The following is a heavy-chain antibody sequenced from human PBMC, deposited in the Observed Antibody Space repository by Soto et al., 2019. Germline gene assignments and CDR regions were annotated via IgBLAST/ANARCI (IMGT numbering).Heavy chain of an antibody. CDR1: GYTFTSYV. V-gene: IGHV1-18*01. CDR3: ARDRGVTIFGVVIRMDV. Sequence: GASVKVSCKASGYTFTSYVISWVRHAPGQGLEWMGGISAYNGNTNYAQKLQGRVTMTTDTSTSTAYMELRSLRSDDTAVYYCARDRGVTIFGVVIRMDVWGQGTTVTVSS. D-gene: IGHD3-3*01. CDR2: ISAYNGNT. J-gene: IGHJ6*02.